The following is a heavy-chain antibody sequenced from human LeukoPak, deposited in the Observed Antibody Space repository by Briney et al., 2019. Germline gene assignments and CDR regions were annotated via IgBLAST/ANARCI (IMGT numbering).Heavy chain of an antibody. J-gene: IGHJ3*02. CDR2: IGTDGDS. CDR1: GFTFDDYG. CDR3: ARIGVDAFDI. V-gene: IGHV3-13*01. Sequence: GGSLRLSCAASGFTFDDYGMSWVRQAPGKGLEWVSAIGTDGDSFYPGSVKGRFTISRDNAEYSLYLQMNSLRAEDTAAYYCARIGVDAFDIWGQGTMVTVSS.